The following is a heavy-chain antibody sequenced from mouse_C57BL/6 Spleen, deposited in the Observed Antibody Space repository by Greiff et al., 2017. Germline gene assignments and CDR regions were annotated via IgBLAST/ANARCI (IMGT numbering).Heavy chain of an antibody. CDR3: AREFITTVVYFDY. CDR2: ISSGSSTI. J-gene: IGHJ2*01. CDR1: GFTFSDYG. Sequence: EVMLVESGGGLVKPGGSLKLSCAASGFTFSDYGMHWVRQAPEKGLEWVAYISSGSSTIYYADTVKGRFTISRDNAKNTLFLQMTSLRSEDTAMYYCAREFITTVVYFDYWGQGTTLTVSS. V-gene: IGHV5-17*01. D-gene: IGHD1-1*01.